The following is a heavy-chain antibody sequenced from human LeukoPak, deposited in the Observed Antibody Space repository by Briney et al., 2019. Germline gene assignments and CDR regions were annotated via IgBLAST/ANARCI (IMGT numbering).Heavy chain of an antibody. CDR2: ISYDGSNK. V-gene: IGHV3-30*18. J-gene: IGHJ4*02. D-gene: IGHD5-12*01. CDR3: AKAERAYSGFDFCDY. CDR1: GFTFSGYG. Sequence: GGSLRLSCAASGFTFSGYGMHWVRQAPGKGLEWVAVISYDGSNKYYADSVKGRFTISRDSSKNTLYLQMTSLRVEDTAVYYCAKAERAYSGFDFCDYWGQGTLVTVSS.